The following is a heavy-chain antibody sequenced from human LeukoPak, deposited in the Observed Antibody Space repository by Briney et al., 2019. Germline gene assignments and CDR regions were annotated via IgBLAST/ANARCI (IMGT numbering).Heavy chain of an antibody. CDR2: ITGSGGIT. CDR3: AREIFGSGSYPDY. Sequence: AGASLRLSCVASGFTFSNYAMSWVRQAPGKGLEWVSAITGSGGITYYADSVKGRFTISRDNSKNTVYLQMNSLGGEDTAVYYCAREIFGSGSYPDYWGQGTLVTVSS. J-gene: IGHJ4*02. V-gene: IGHV3-23*01. D-gene: IGHD3-10*01. CDR1: GFTFSNYA.